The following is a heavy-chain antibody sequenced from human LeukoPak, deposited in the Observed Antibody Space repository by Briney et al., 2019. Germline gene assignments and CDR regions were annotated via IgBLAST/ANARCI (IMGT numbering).Heavy chain of an antibody. CDR1: GYRFTAYY. CDR2: INPNSGGT. CDR3: ARDPGSGQLGY. Sequence: GASVKVSCKASGYRFTAYYMHWVRQAPGQGLEWMGWINPNSGGTNYAQKFQGRVTMTRDTSISTAYMELSRLRSDDTAVYYCARDPGSGQLGYWGQGTLVTVSS. V-gene: IGHV1-2*02. J-gene: IGHJ4*02. D-gene: IGHD3-10*01.